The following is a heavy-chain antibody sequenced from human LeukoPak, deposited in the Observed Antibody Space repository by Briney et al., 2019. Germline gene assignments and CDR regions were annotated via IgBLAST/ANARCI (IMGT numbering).Heavy chain of an antibody. D-gene: IGHD1-26*01. CDR1: GGSISSGSYY. Sequence: SQTLSLTCTVSGGSISSGSYYWSWIRQPARKGLEWIGRIYTSGSTNYNPSLKSRVTISVDTYKNQLSLKLSSVTAADTAAYYCARSSPVGATFYFDYWGQGTLVSVSS. J-gene: IGHJ4*02. CDR3: ARSSPVGATFYFDY. V-gene: IGHV4-61*02. CDR2: IYTSGST.